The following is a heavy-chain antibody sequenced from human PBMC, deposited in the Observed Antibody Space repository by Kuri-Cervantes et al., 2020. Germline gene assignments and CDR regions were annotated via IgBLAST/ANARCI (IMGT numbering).Heavy chain of an antibody. CDR2: IYSGGDT. CDR3: ARLLYFDQ. J-gene: IGHJ4*02. V-gene: IGHV3-53*01. CDR1: GFTVSSNY. Sequence: GGSLRLSCAASGFTVSSNYMSWVRQAPGKGLEWVSVIYSGGDTYYAESVKGRFTISRDDSKNTLYLQMNSLGAEDTAVYYCARLLYFDQWGQGTLVTVSS.